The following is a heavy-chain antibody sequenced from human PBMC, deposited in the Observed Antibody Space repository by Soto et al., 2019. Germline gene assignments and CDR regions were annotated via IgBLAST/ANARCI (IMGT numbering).Heavy chain of an antibody. J-gene: IGHJ6*02. V-gene: IGHV3-53*01. CDR2: IYSGGST. CDR3: ARERSKYYYDSSGYSRNYYYYYGMDV. CDR1: GFTVSSNY. Sequence: GGSLRLSCAASGFTVSSNYMSWVRQAPGKGLEWVSVIYSGGSTYYADSVKGRFTISRDNSKNTLYLQMNSLRAEDTAVYYCARERSKYYYDSSGYSRNYYYYYGMDVWGQGTTVTVSS. D-gene: IGHD3-22*01.